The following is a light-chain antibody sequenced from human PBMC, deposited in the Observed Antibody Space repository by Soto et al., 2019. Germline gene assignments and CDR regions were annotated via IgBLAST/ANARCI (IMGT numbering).Light chain of an antibody. Sequence: DIQMTQSPSTLSASLGDRVTITCRASQTVNAWLAWYQHKPGKAPKPLIYDASILESGVPARFIGRGSGTEFILTISSLQPDDVGSYYCQQYNTHSGTFGQGTKVEIK. J-gene: IGKJ1*01. CDR3: QQYNTHSGT. CDR1: QTVNAW. V-gene: IGKV1-5*01. CDR2: DAS.